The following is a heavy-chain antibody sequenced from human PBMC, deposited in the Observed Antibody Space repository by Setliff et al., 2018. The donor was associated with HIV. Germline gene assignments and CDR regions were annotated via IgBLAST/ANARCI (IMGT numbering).Heavy chain of an antibody. J-gene: IGHJ4*02. CDR3: ARGYCNSSNCYAIDY. CDR1: GFTFSSHQ. CDR2: IIQDGSDK. Sequence: PGGSLRLSCAASGFTFSSHQMSWVRQAPGKGLEWVAKIIQDGSDKYYVDSVKGRFTISRDNAKNSLYLQMNSLRAEDTAVYYCARGYCNSSNCYAIDYWGQGTLVTVSS. D-gene: IGHD2-2*01. V-gene: IGHV3-7*01.